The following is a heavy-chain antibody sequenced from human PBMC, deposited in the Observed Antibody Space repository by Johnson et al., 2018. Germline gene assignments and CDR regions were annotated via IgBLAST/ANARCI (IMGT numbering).Heavy chain of an antibody. V-gene: IGHV3-33*01. CDR2: VGYDGSYK. CDR1: RFTFSNYG. Sequence: QVQLVESGGGVVQPGRSLRLSCAASRFTFSNYGMHWVRQAPGKGLEWVAVVGYDGSYKYYADSVRGRFPISRDNSKHTPYLQMNSLRAEDTAVYYCAREGTSYYFDYWGQGTLVTVSS. J-gene: IGHJ4*02. D-gene: IGHD3-10*01. CDR3: AREGTSYYFDY.